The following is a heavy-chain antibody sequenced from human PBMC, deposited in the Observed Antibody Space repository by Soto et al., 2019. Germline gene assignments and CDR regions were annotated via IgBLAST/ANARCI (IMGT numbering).Heavy chain of an antibody. Sequence: PGGSLRLSCAASGFTFSWYGIHWVRQAPGKGLEWVAVISHDGSKTNYADSVKGRFTISRDNAKNSLYLQMNSLRAEDTAVYYCARGPPSGYFDYWGQGTLVTVSS. CDR3: ARGPPSGYFDY. J-gene: IGHJ4*02. CDR1: GFTFSWYG. V-gene: IGHV3-30*03. D-gene: IGHD2-15*01. CDR2: ISHDGSKT.